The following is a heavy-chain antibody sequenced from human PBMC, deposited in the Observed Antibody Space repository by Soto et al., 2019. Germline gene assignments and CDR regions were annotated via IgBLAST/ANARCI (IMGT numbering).Heavy chain of an antibody. D-gene: IGHD6-6*01. CDR1: GFTFSSYA. CDR3: ARSSTFYDY. V-gene: IGHV3-48*01. Sequence: GGSLRLSCAASGFTFSSYAMRWVRQAPGKGLEWVSYISSSSDTIYYADSVKGRFTISRDNAKNLLYLQMKSLRAEDTAVYYCARSSTFYDYWGQGTPVTVSS. CDR2: ISSSSDTI. J-gene: IGHJ4*02.